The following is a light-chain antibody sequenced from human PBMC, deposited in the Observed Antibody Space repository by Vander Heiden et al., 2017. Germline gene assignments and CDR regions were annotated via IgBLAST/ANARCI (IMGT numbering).Light chain of an antibody. CDR1: SSNIGSNY. V-gene: IGLV1-47*01. CDR3: AAGDDSRSGVV. CDR2: RNN. J-gene: IGLJ2*01. Sequence: QSVLTQPPSASGTPGQRVTISCSGSSSNIGSNYLYWYQQRPGTAPKLLIYRNNQRPSGVPDRFSGSKSGTSASLAISGLRAEEEADYYCAAGDDSRSGVVFGGGTKLTVL.